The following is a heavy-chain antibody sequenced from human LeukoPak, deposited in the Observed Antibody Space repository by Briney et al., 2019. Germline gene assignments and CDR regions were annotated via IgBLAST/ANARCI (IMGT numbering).Heavy chain of an antibody. CDR2: IASESYGGRT. CDR1: GFTFRNAW. Sequence: GGSLRLSCAASGFTFRNAWMSWVRQAPGKGLEWVGRIASESYGGRTVFAAPVQGRFTISRDDSQNTLYLRMNSLKTDDTAVYYCTTDPAGVTTVTSPNYYFDYWGQGTLVTVSS. J-gene: IGHJ4*02. CDR3: TTDPAGVTTVTSPNYYFDY. V-gene: IGHV3-15*04. D-gene: IGHD4-17*01.